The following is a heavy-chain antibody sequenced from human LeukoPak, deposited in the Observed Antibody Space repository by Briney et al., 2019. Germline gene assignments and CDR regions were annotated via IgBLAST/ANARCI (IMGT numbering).Heavy chain of an antibody. V-gene: IGHV1-69*13. Sequence: LWASVKVSCKASGGTFSSYAISWVRQAPGQGLEWMGGIIPIFGTANYAQKFQGRVTITADESTSTAYMELSSLRSEDTAVYYCARSGGDYYDSSGPQDAFDIWGQGTMVTVSS. D-gene: IGHD3-22*01. CDR3: ARSGGDYYDSSGPQDAFDI. CDR1: GGTFSSYA. J-gene: IGHJ3*02. CDR2: IIPIFGTA.